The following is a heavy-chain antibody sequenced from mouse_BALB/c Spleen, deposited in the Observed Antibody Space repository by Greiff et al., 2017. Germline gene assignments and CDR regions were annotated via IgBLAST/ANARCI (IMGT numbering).Heavy chain of an antibody. CDR3: ARGGVMITDSYAMDY. V-gene: IGHV1S81*02. J-gene: IGHJ4*01. D-gene: IGHD2-4*01. Sequence: QVQLQQPGAELVKPGASVKLSCKASGYTFTSYWMHWVKQRPGQGLEWIGEINPSNGRTNYTEKFKSKSTLTVDKSSTTAYMQLSSLTSEDSAVYYCARGGVMITDSYAMDYWGQGTSVTVSS. CDR1: GYTFTSYW. CDR2: INPSNGRT.